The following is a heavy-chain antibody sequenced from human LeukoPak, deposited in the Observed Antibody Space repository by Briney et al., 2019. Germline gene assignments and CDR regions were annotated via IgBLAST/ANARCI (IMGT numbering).Heavy chain of an antibody. CDR3: TRAGRTYGSGSYYFY. V-gene: IGHV1-2*02. D-gene: IGHD3-10*01. CDR1: GYTFTGYY. Sequence: AASVKVSCKASGYTFTGYYIHWVRQAPGQGLEWRGWINPNSGGSNYAQKFQGRVTMTRDTSISTAYMELSRLRSDDTAVYYCTRAGRTYGSGSYYFYWGQGILVTVSS. CDR2: INPNSGGS. J-gene: IGHJ4*02.